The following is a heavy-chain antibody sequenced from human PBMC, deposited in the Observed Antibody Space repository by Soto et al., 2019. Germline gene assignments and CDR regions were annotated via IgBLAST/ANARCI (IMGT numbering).Heavy chain of an antibody. V-gene: IGHV1-69*01. CDR2: IIPIFGTA. D-gene: IGHD3-10*01. Sequence: QVQLVQSGAEVKKPGSSVKVSCKASGGTFSSYAISWVRQAPGQGLEWMGGIIPIFGTANYAQKFQGRVTITADESTSTAYMELSSLRSEDTAVYYCARITMARGGYYYYYGMDVWGQGTTVTVSS. J-gene: IGHJ6*02. CDR1: GGTFSSYA. CDR3: ARITMARGGYYYYYGMDV.